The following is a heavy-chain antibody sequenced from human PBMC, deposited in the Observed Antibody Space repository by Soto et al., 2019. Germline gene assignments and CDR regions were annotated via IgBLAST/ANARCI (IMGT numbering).Heavy chain of an antibody. V-gene: IGHV1-18*01. CDR1: GYTFIRYG. CDR2: TSPHNDYT. CDR3: ARGGYYHTAWGKLSYSGLDV. Sequence: QAQLVQSAAEVKKPGASVRVSCKASGYTFIRYGITWVRQAPGQGLEWMGWTSPHNDYTHYAQKLQGRVRLTPDTYTRTVYMDLWSRTSDDTAVYYCARGGYYHTAWGKLSYSGLDVWGQGTTVTVSS. D-gene: IGHD3-16*01. J-gene: IGHJ6*02.